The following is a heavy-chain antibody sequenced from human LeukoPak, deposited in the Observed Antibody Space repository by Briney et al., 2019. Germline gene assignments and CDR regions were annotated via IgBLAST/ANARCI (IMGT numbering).Heavy chain of an antibody. Sequence: SETLSLTCTVSGGSISSGDYYWSWIRQPPGKGLEWIGRIYTSGSTNYNPSLKSRVTMSVDTSKNQFSLKLSSVTAADTAGYYCARDRSLDDILTGYYKETGFDYWGQGTLVTVSS. D-gene: IGHD3-9*01. J-gene: IGHJ4*02. CDR3: ARDRSLDDILTGYYKETGFDY. V-gene: IGHV4-61*02. CDR2: IYTSGST. CDR1: GGSISSGDYY.